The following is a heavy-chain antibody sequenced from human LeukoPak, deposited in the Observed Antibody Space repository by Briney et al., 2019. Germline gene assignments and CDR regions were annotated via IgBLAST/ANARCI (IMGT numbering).Heavy chain of an antibody. V-gene: IGHV3-30-3*01. CDR1: GFTFSSYA. D-gene: IGHD2/OR15-2a*01. CDR3: ARSFLTNSMDV. CDR2: ISNDGNNK. Sequence: GGSLRLSCAASGFTFSSYAMHWVRQAPGKGLEWVAAISNDGNNKFYGDSVKGRFTISRDNARNTVYLQTDSLRAEDTAVFFCARSFLTNSMDVWGQGTKVTVSS. J-gene: IGHJ6*02.